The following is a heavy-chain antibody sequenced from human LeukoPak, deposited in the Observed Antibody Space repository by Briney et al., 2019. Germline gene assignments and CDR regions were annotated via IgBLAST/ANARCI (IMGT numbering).Heavy chain of an antibody. Sequence: ASVKVSCKASGYTFTGYYMYWVRQAPGQGLEWMGRINPNSGGTNYAQKFQGRVTMTRDTSISTAYMELSRLRSDDTAVYYCAREAGYNWNDDLDYWGQGTLVTVSS. D-gene: IGHD1-1*01. CDR2: INPNSGGT. V-gene: IGHV1-2*06. J-gene: IGHJ4*02. CDR1: GYTFTGYY. CDR3: AREAGYNWNDDLDY.